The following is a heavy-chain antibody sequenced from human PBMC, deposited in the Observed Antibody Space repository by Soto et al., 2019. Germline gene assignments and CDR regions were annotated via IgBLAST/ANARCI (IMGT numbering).Heavy chain of an antibody. J-gene: IGHJ5*02. D-gene: IGHD2-2*03. CDR1: GGSISSSSYY. Sequence: QLQLQESGPGLVKPSETLSLTCTVSGGSISSSSYYWGWIRQPPGKGLEWIGSIYYSGSTYYNPSLKSRVTIPVDTSKNQFSLKLSSVTAADTAVYYCARLDLDIVLVPAAEGFDPWGQGTLVTVSS. CDR2: IYYSGST. CDR3: ARLDLDIVLVPAAEGFDP. V-gene: IGHV4-39*01.